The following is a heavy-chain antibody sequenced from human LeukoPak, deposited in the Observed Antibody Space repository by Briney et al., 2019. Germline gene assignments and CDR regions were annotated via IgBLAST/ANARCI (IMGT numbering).Heavy chain of an antibody. CDR1: GYNYVNNW. CDR3: ARLVSGSWGDTFDV. Sequence: GESLKISCQASGYNYVNNWIGWVRQMPGKGLGWMGIIFPPSSETRLSPSFQGQVTISVDKSINTAYLHWSSLKASDTAIYYCARLVSGSWGDTFDVWGQGTMVTVSS. CDR2: IFPPSSET. D-gene: IGHD2-8*01. J-gene: IGHJ3*01. V-gene: IGHV5-51*01.